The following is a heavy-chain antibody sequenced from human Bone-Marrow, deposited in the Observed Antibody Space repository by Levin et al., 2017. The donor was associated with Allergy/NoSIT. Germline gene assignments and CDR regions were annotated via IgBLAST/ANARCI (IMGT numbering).Heavy chain of an antibody. CDR1: GFTFFRYA. CDR3: AKGSRSMIVVPQIFDY. V-gene: IGHV3-23*01. J-gene: IGHJ4*02. D-gene: IGHD3-22*01. Sequence: ASVKVSCAASGFTFFRYAMSWVRQAPGKGLEYVSTVSGSGANTYYADSVKGRFAISRDNSKNTFYLQLNSLRAEDTAVYYCAKGSRSMIVVPQIFDYWGQGALVTVSS. CDR2: VSGSGANT.